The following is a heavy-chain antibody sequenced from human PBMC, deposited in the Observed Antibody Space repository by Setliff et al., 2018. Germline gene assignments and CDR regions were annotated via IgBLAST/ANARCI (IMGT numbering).Heavy chain of an antibody. V-gene: IGHV3-74*01. Sequence: GGSLRLSCAASGFTFNTYWMHWVRQAPGKGLVWFSHINSDGSGTSYADSVKGRFTISRDNAKNTLYLQMNSLRTADTAVYHCARVGQATVVTAIHGALDYWGQGTLVTVSS. CDR3: ARVGQATVVTAIHGALDY. J-gene: IGHJ4*02. CDR1: GFTFNTYW. D-gene: IGHD2-21*02. CDR2: INSDGSGT.